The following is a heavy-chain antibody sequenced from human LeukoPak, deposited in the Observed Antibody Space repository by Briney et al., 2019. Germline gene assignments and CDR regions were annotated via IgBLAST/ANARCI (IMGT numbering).Heavy chain of an antibody. CDR3: ARQRED. V-gene: IGHV1-2*02. D-gene: IGHD1-26*01. CDR2: INANNGGT. J-gene: IGHJ4*02. Sequence: EASVKVSCKASGYTFTNYYIHWVRQAPGQGLERMGWINANNGGTTYAQTFQGRVTLTRDTSITTAYMELSGLKSDDTAVYYCARQREDWGQGTLVTVSS. CDR1: GYTFTNYY.